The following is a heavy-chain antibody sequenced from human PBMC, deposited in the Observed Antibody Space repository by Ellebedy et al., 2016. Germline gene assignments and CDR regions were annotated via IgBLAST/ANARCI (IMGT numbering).Heavy chain of an antibody. CDR1: GFIVTNSY. D-gene: IGHD3-22*01. Sequence: GGSLRLSXAASGFIVTNSYMTWVRQAPGKGLEWVSVIYSGGSSYYADSVQGRFTTSRDSSKNTLYLQMNSLRAEDTAVYYCAAERPCLSGLCSSLLYAMHAWGPGTTVTVS. J-gene: IGHJ6*02. V-gene: IGHV3-53*01. CDR3: AAERPCLSGLCSSLLYAMHA. CDR2: IYSGGSS.